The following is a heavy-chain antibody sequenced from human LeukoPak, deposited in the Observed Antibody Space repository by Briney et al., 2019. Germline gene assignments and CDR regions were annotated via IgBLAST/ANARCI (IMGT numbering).Heavy chain of an antibody. CDR3: ARGGLELRNFDY. D-gene: IGHD1-7*01. J-gene: IGHJ4*02. CDR2: IIPIFGTA. V-gene: IGHV1-69*05. Sequence: SVKVSCKASGGTFSSYAISWVRQAPGQGLEWMGGIIPIFGTANYAQKFQGRVTITTDESTSTAYMELSSLRSEDTAVYYCARGGLELRNFDYWGQGTLVTVSS. CDR1: GGTFSSYA.